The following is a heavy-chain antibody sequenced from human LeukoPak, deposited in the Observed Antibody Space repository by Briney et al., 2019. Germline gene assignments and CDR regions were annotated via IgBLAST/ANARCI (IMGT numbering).Heavy chain of an antibody. V-gene: IGHV3-7*01. D-gene: IGHD4-17*01. J-gene: IGHJ4*02. CDR3: ARVLWNGDYPRFDY. CDR1: GFTFSSYW. Sequence: GGSLRLSCAASGFTFSSYWMSWVRQAPGKGLEWVANIKQDGSEKYYVDSVKGRFTISRDNAKNSLYLQMNSLRAEDTAVYYCARVLWNGDYPRFDYWGQGTLVTVSS. CDR2: IKQDGSEK.